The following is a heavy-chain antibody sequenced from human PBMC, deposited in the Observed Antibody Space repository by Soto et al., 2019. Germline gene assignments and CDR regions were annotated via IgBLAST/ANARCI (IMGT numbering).Heavy chain of an antibody. CDR1: GFTFSTYN. Sequence: EVQVVESGGGLVKPGGSLRLSCAASGFTFSTYNMNWVRQAQGKGLEWVSFISSSGTYIYYADSVKGRFTISRDNAKNSLYLQMNSLRAEDTAVYYCARVHTSGWEIDYWGQGTLVTVSS. CDR2: ISSSGTYI. V-gene: IGHV3-21*01. D-gene: IGHD3-22*01. J-gene: IGHJ4*02. CDR3: ARVHTSGWEIDY.